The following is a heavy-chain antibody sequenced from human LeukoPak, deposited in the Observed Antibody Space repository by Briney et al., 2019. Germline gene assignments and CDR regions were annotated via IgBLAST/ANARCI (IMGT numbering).Heavy chain of an antibody. J-gene: IGHJ3*02. Sequence: ASVKLSCKASGYTFTGYYMHWVRQAPGQGLEWMGWINPNSGGTNYAHKFQGRVTMTRDTSISTAYMELNRLRADDTAVYYCARSPFSDAFDIWGQGTMVTVSS. CDR2: INPNSGGT. CDR1: GYTFTGYY. V-gene: IGHV1-2*02. CDR3: ARSPFSDAFDI.